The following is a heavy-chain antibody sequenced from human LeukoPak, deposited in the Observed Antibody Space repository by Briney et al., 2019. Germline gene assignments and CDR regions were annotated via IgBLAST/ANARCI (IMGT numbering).Heavy chain of an antibody. CDR3: ARRGGSSSRRSPVDY. D-gene: IGHD6-6*01. V-gene: IGHV3-7*01. Sequence: AGGSLRLSCAASGFTFSSYWMTWVRQAPGKGPEWVANIKEDGSQKYYVDSVRGRFTISRDNAKNSLFLQMNNLRAEDTAVYYCARRGGSSSRRSPVDYWGQGTLVTVSS. CDR2: IKEDGSQK. CDR1: GFTFSSYW. J-gene: IGHJ4*02.